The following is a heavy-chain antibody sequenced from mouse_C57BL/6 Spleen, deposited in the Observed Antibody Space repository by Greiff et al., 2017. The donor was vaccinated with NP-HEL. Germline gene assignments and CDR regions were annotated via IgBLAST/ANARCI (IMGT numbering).Heavy chain of an antibody. CDR1: GYTFTDHT. D-gene: IGHD1-1*01. CDR3: AITYYYGSSPFDY. CDR2: IYPRDGST. V-gene: IGHV1-78*01. Sequence: VQLQQSDAELVKPGASVKISCKVSGYTFTDHTIHWMKQRPEQGLEWIGYIYPRDGSTKYNEKFKGKATLTADKSSSTAYMQLNSLTSEDSAVYFCAITYYYGSSPFDYWGQGTTLTVSS. J-gene: IGHJ2*01.